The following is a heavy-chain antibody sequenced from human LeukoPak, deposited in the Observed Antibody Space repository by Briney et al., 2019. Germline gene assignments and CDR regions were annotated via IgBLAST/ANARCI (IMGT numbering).Heavy chain of an antibody. V-gene: IGHV4-34*01. Sequence: SETLSLTCAVYGGSFSGYYWSWIRQPPGKGLEWIGEINHSGSTNYNPSLKSRVTISVDTSKNQFSLKLSSVTAADTAVYYCARGYYYGMDVWGQGATVTFSS. CDR1: GGSFSGYY. CDR2: INHSGST. J-gene: IGHJ6*02. CDR3: ARGYYYGMDV.